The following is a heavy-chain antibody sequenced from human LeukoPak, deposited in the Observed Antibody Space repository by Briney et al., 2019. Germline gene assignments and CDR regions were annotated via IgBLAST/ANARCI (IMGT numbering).Heavy chain of an antibody. V-gene: IGHV4-34*01. J-gene: IGHJ2*01. CDR1: GGSFSGYY. CDR3: ARLVPGIAVL. Sequence: PSETLSLTCAVYGGSFSGYYWSWIRQPPGKGLEWIGEINHSGSTNYNPSLKSRVTISVDTSKNQFSLKLSSVTAADTAVYYCARLVPGIAVLWGRGTLVTVSS. CDR2: INHSGST. D-gene: IGHD6-19*01.